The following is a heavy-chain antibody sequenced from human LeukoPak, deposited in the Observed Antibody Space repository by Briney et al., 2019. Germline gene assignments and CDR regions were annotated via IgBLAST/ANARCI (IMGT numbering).Heavy chain of an antibody. Sequence: GGPLRLSCAVSGFIFSSYSMNWVRQAPGKGREWVSYISSSSSTIYYADSVKGRFTISRDNAKNSLYLQMNSLRDEDTAMYYCARAPSGSYGPSGDPWGQGTLVTVSS. D-gene: IGHD1-26*01. CDR2: ISSSSSTI. CDR3: ARAPSGSYGPSGDP. J-gene: IGHJ5*02. CDR1: GFIFSSYS. V-gene: IGHV3-48*02.